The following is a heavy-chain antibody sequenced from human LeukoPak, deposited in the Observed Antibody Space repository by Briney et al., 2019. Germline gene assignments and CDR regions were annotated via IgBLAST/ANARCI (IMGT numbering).Heavy chain of an antibody. D-gene: IGHD6-19*01. J-gene: IGHJ5*02. V-gene: IGHV1-46*01. CDR1: GYIFTSYY. CDR3: ARVEVPSSGWGRGHWFDP. Sequence: ASVKVSCKASGYIFTSYYIHWVRQAPGQGLEWMGIINPSGGSTSYAQKFQGRVTMTRDTSTSTVYMELRSLRSDDTAVYYCARVEVPSSGWGRGHWFDPWGQGTLVTVSS. CDR2: INPSGGST.